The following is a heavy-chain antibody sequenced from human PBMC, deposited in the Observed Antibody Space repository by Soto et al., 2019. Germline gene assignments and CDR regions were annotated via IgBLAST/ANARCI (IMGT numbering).Heavy chain of an antibody. CDR2: INPSGGAT. Sequence: ASVKVSCKASEYTFSKYYIQWVRQAPGQGLEWMARINPSGGATGCAQTFQGRVAVTMDTSASTVFMELSSLRSADTAVYYCARGGGGCTDGLCNTNFYCALDVWG. J-gene: IGHJ6*02. V-gene: IGHV1-46*01. CDR3: ARGGGGCTDGLCNTNFYCALDV. CDR1: EYTFSKYY. D-gene: IGHD2-8*01.